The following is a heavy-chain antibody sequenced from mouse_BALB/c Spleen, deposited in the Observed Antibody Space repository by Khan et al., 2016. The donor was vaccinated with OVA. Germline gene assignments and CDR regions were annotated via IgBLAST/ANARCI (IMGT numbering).Heavy chain of an antibody. CDR2: ISYSGST. J-gene: IGHJ1*01. Sequence: EVQLQESGPGLVKPSQSLSLTCTVTGYSITSDYAWNWIRQFPGNKLEWMAYISYSGSTRSNPSLNSRISITRDTSKNQFFLQLNSVTTEDTATDYCARRYYYGQWYFDGWGAGTTVTVSA. CDR3: ARRYYYGQWYFDG. CDR1: GYSITSDYA. D-gene: IGHD1-1*01. V-gene: IGHV3-2*02.